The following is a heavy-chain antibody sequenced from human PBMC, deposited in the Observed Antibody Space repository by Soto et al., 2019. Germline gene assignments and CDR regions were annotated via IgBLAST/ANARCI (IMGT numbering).Heavy chain of an antibody. D-gene: IGHD3-10*01. V-gene: IGHV3-21*01. J-gene: IGHJ4*02. CDR3: ARVQGGDYYGSGSLDY. CDR1: GFTFSSYS. CDR2: ISSSSSYI. Sequence: EVQLVESGGGLVKPGGSLRLSCAASGFTFSSYSMNWVRQAPGKGLEWVSSISSSSSYIYYADSVKGRFTISRDNAKNSLYLQMNSLRAEDTAVYYCARVQGGDYYGSGSLDYCGQGTLVTVSS.